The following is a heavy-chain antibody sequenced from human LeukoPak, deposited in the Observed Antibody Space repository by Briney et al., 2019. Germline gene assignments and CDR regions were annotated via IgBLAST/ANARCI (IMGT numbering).Heavy chain of an antibody. V-gene: IGHV4-34*01. J-gene: IGHJ4*02. D-gene: IGHD6-6*01. CDR1: GGSFSGFY. CDR2: INHSGTT. CDR3: TRQYSSSYYSDY. Sequence: SETLSLTCAVSGGSFSGFYWSWIRQPPGGGLGLIADINHSGTTNYNPSLKSRVTISVDTSKNQFSLNLKSMTAADTAVYYCTRQYSSSYYSDYWGQGTLVTVSS.